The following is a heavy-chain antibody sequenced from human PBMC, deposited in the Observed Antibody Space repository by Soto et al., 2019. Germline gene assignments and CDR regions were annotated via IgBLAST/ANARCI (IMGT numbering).Heavy chain of an antibody. CDR1: GFTFSSYR. J-gene: IGHJ4*02. CDR3: ARGAAGNSLSGFDY. CDR2: ITSSSSSI. V-gene: IGHV3-48*01. Sequence: GGSLRLSCAASGFTFSSYRMSWVRQAPGKGLEWVSYITSSSSSIYYADSVKGRFTVSRDNAKNSLYLQMNSLRAEDTALYYCARGAAGNSLSGFDYWGQGTLVTVSS. D-gene: IGHD3-16*02.